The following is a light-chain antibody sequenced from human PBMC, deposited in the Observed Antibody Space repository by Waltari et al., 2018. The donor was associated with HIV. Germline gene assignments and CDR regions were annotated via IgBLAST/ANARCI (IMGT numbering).Light chain of an antibody. CDR2: ANS. J-gene: IGLJ3*02. CDR1: ISNLGAGYD. V-gene: IGLV1-40*01. CDR3: QSYDSGLSGWV. Sequence: QSVLTQPPSVSGDPGQRVAISCTGTISNLGAGYDDHWYQQLPGTVPKLLIYANSSRPSGVPDRFSGINSGTSASLAITGLQTEDEADYYCQSYDSGLSGWVFGGGTKLTVL.